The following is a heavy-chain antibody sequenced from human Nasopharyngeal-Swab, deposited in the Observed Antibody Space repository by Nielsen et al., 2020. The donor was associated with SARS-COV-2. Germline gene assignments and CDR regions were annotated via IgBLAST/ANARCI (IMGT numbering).Heavy chain of an antibody. J-gene: IGHJ6*02. CDR1: GGSFSGYY. D-gene: IGHD3-16*01. CDR2: INHSGST. Sequence: SETLSLTCAVYGGSFSGYYWSWIRQPPGKGLEWIGEINHSGSTNYNPSLKSRVTISVDTSKNQFSLKLSSVTAADTAVYYCARVTWVRYGMDVRGQGTTVTVSS. CDR3: ARVTWVRYGMDV. V-gene: IGHV4-34*01.